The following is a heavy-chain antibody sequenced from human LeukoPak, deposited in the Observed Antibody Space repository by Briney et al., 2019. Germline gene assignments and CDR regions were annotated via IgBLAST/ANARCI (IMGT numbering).Heavy chain of an antibody. D-gene: IGHD2-2*01. CDR1: GFTFSSYA. J-gene: IGHJ4*02. CDR3: AKPPAPFLGVLPFTLFDY. V-gene: IGHV3-23*01. CDR2: ISGSGGST. Sequence: QPGGSLRLSCAASGFTFSSYAMSWVRQAPVKGLEWVSAISGSGGSTYYADSVKGRFTISRDNSKNTLYLQMNSLRAEDTAVYYCAKPPAPFLGVLPFTLFDYWGQGTLVTVSS.